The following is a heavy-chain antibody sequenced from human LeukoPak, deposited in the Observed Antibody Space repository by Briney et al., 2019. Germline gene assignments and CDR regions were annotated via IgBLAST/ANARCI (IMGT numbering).Heavy chain of an antibody. J-gene: IGHJ6*03. Sequence: SETLSLTCTVSGGSISSYYWSWIRQPAGKGLEWIGRIYTSGSTNYNPSLKSRVSMSVDTSKNQFSLKLSSVTAADTAMYYCARETVDYYYYYMDVWGEGTTVTVSS. D-gene: IGHD4-11*01. CDR3: ARETVDYYYYYMDV. V-gene: IGHV4-4*07. CDR2: IYTSGST. CDR1: GGSISSYY.